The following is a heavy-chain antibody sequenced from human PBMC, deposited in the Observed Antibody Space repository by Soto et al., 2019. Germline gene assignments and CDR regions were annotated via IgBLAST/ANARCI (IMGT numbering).Heavy chain of an antibody. D-gene: IGHD3-10*01. J-gene: IGHJ6*02. CDR2: ISYDGSNK. Sequence: GGSLRLSCAASGFTFSSYAMHWVRQAPGKGLEWVAVISYDGSNKYYADSVKGRFTISRDNSKNTLYLQMNSLRAEDTAVYYCARGFSGSYNYYGMDVWDQGTTVTVSS. V-gene: IGHV3-30-3*01. CDR3: ARGFSGSYNYYGMDV. CDR1: GFTFSSYA.